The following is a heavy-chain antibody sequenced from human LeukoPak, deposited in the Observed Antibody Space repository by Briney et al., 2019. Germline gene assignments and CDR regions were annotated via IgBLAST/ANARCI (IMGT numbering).Heavy chain of an antibody. CDR1: GFTFSTYG. Sequence: GGSLRLSCAASGFTFSTYGLHWVRQAPGKGLEWVAVISYDGSNKYYADSVKGRFTISRDNSKNTLYLQMNSLRPEDTAVFYCATKDTASDSWGQGTLVTVSS. D-gene: IGHD5-18*01. J-gene: IGHJ4*02. CDR2: ISYDGSNK. CDR3: ATKDTASDS. V-gene: IGHV3-30*03.